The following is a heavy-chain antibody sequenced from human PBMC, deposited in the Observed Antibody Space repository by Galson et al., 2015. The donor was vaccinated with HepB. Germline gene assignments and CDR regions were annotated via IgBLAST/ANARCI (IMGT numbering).Heavy chain of an antibody. D-gene: IGHD5-18*01. V-gene: IGHV4-59*01. Sequence: ETLSLTCTVSGGSISSYYWSWIRQPPGKGLEWIGYIYYSGSTNYNPSLKSRVTISVDTSKNQFSLKLSSVTAADTAVYYCARAQNTAMATGSYYYYYGMDVWGQGTTVTVSS. CDR3: ARAQNTAMATGSYYYYYGMDV. CDR2: IYYSGST. J-gene: IGHJ6*02. CDR1: GGSISSYY.